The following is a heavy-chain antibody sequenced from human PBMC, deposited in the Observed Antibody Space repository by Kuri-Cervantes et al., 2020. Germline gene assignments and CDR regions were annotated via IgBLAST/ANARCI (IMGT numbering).Heavy chain of an antibody. D-gene: IGHD6-13*01. V-gene: IGHV3-23*01. CDR1: GFTFSSYA. CDR3: AREIEQLVIPYYYYYMDV. CDR2: ISGSGGST. J-gene: IGHJ6*03. Sequence: GGSLRLSCAASGFTFSSYAMSWVRQAPGKGLEWVSAISGSGGSTYYADSVKGRFTISRDNAKNSLYLQMNSLRAEDTAVYYCAREIEQLVIPYYYYYMDVWGKGTTVTVSS.